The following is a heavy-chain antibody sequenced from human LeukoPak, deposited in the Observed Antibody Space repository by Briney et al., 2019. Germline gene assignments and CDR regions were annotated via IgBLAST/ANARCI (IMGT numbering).Heavy chain of an antibody. CDR2: IHHSGNS. D-gene: IGHD7-27*01. CDR3: TRGHWGLQS. J-gene: IGHJ5*02. Sequence: SETLSLTCTVSGASVTDYYWSWIRQSPGKGLEWISYIHHSGNSDYNPSLRGRVTTSLDTSKNQLSLNLISVTAADTAVYYCTRGHWGLQSWSQGTLVTVSS. V-gene: IGHV4-59*02. CDR1: GASVTDYY.